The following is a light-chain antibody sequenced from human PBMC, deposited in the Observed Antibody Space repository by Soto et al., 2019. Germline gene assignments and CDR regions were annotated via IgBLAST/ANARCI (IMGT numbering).Light chain of an antibody. CDR1: QSISNW. CDR2: DAS. J-gene: IGKJ5*01. V-gene: IGKV1-5*01. CDR3: QQYNSYTFT. Sequence: DIQMTQSPSTLPASVGDRVTITCRASQSISNWLAWYQQKPGKAPKLLIYDASSLESGVPSRFSGSGSGTEFTLTISSLQPDDFATYYCQQYNSYTFTFGQGTRLEIK.